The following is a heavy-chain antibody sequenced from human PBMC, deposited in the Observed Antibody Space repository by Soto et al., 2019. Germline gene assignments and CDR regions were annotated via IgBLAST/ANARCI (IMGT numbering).Heavy chain of an antibody. D-gene: IGHD6-13*01. CDR1: GDSIRRSTFY. CDR2: ISIYYSGST. Sequence: SETLSLTCTVSGDSIRRSTFYWGWIRQPPGKGLEWIGSISIYYSGSTDYNPSLKSRVTISVDTSKNQFSLSLSSVTAADTAVYYCARLVASSSPTSEAFDIWGQGTMVTVSS. V-gene: IGHV4-39*01. CDR3: ARLVASSSPTSEAFDI. J-gene: IGHJ3*02.